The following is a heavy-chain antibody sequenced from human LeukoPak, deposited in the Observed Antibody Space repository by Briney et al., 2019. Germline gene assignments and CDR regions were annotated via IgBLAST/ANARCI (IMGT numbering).Heavy chain of an antibody. V-gene: IGHV1-69*05. D-gene: IGHD4-17*01. CDR1: GGTFSSYA. CDR3: ARAPDGYGDYSFDY. CDR2: IIPIFGTA. J-gene: IGHJ4*02. Sequence: SVKVSCRASGGTFSSYAISWVRQAPGQGLEWMGRIIPIFGTANYAQKFQGRVTITTDESTSTAYMELSSLRSEDTAVYYCARAPDGYGDYSFDYWGQGTLVTVSS.